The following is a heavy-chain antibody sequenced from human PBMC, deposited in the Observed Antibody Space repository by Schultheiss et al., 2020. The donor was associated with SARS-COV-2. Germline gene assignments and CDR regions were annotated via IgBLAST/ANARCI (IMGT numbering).Heavy chain of an antibody. Sequence: ASVKVSCKASGYTFTSYGISWVRQAPGQGLEWMGWINPNSGGTNYAQKFQGWVTMTRDTSISTAYMELSRLRSDDTAVYYCATGHDYGDYVDWGQGTLVTVSS. CDR3: ATGHDYGDYVD. D-gene: IGHD4-17*01. CDR2: INPNSGGT. V-gene: IGHV1-2*04. CDR1: GYTFTSYG. J-gene: IGHJ4*02.